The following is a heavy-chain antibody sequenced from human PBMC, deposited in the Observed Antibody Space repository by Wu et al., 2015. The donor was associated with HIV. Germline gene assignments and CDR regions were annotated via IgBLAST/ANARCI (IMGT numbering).Heavy chain of an antibody. V-gene: IGHV1-69*05. CDR1: GGSLNKYA. D-gene: IGHD3-22*01. J-gene: IGHJ4*02. CDR3: ARDMTYSMIIVAIIALTF. CDR2: IIPISGTA. Sequence: QVQLVQSGAEVKKPGSSVKVSCKASGGSLNKYAINWVRQAPGQGLEWMGGIIPISGTANYAQKFKGRVTLTTDASTNTAYMEMTSLTSEDTAIYYCARDMTYSMIIVAIIALTFGVQGTLITVTS.